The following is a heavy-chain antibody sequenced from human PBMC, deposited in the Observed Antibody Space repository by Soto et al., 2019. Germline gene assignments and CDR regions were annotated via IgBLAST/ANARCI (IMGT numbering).Heavy chain of an antibody. CDR1: GFSLRTSGVG. CDR2: IYCNDDK. J-gene: IGHJ5*02. CDR3: AKSGSSGWYGWFDP. V-gene: IGHV2-5*01. Sequence: SGPTLVNPTQTLTLTCIFSGFSLRTSGVGVGWIRQPPGKALEWLGFIYCNDDKLYSPSLKSRLTITKDTSKNQVVLTMTSMDPVDTATYYCAKSGSSGWYGWFDPWGQGTLGTVSS. D-gene: IGHD6-19*01.